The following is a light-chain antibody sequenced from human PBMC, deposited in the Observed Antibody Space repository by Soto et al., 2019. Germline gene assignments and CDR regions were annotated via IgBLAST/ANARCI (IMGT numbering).Light chain of an antibody. J-gene: IGLJ2*01. CDR3: SSYAGSNNLV. CDR2: EVT. CDR1: SSDVGGYNY. V-gene: IGLV2-8*01. Sequence: QSVLTQPPSASGSPGQSVTISCTGTSSDVGGYNYVSWYQHHPGKAPKLMIYEVTKRPSGVPDRFSGSKSGNTASLTVSWLQAEDEADSYCSSYAGSNNLVFGGGTQLTVL.